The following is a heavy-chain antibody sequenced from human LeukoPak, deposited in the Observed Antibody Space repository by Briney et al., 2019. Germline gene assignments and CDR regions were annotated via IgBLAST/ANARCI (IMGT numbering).Heavy chain of an antibody. V-gene: IGHV4-34*01. CDR2: INHSGST. CDR3: ARNAAGTDY. J-gene: IGHJ4*02. Sequence: PSETLSLTCAVYGGSFSGYYWSWIRQPPGKGLEWIGEINHSGSTNYNPSLKSRVTISVDTSRNQFSPKLSSVTAADTAVYYCARNAAGTDYWGQGTLVTVSS. CDR1: GGSFSGYY. D-gene: IGHD6-19*01.